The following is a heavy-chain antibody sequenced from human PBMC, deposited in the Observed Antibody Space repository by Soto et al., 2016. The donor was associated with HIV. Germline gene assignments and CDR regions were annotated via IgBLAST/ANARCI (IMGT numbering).Heavy chain of an antibody. J-gene: IGHJ6*04. CDR2: IIPNMQVV. D-gene: IGHD3-9*01. Sequence: QAHLVQSESEVKQPGSSMKVSCRASGFNFVTYGLYWVRQAPGQGLEWMGEIIPNMQVVKTSQKFQGRASITADASMTAVTLELRSLTSEDTATYFCARVPLDVDILTNLWDESTYFYYMDVWGKGTGSSSPQ. V-gene: IGHV1-69*01. CDR1: GFNFVTYG. CDR3: ARVPLDVDILTNLWDESTYFYYMDV.